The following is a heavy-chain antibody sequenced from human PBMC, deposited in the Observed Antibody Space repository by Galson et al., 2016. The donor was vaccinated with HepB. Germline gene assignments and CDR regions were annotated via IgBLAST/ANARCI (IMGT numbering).Heavy chain of an antibody. J-gene: IGHJ6*02. D-gene: IGHD3-3*01. CDR3: ARDGRVREWLKKFYYYGMDV. CDR1: GFTFSDYY. V-gene: IGHV3-11*06. CDR2: ISSSSSYT. Sequence: SLRLSCAASGFTFSDYYMSWIRQAPGKGLEWVSYISSSSSYTNYADSVKGRFTISRDNAKNSLYLQMDRLRAEDTAAYYCARDGRVREWLKKFYYYGMDVWGQGTTVTVSS.